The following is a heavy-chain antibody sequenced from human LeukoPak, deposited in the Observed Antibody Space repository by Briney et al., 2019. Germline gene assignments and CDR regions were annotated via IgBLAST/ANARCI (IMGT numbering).Heavy chain of an antibody. V-gene: IGHV3-30*18. D-gene: IGHD4-11*01. J-gene: IGHJ6*02. Sequence: GGSLRLSCAASGFTFSSSGMHWVRQAPGKGLEWVAVISYDGRSKYYGDSVKGRFTISRDNSKNTLYLQMNSLRAEDSAVYYCAKDLGYYSSYYYGMDVWGQGTTVTVSS. CDR2: ISYDGRSK. CDR1: GFTFSSSG. CDR3: AKDLGYYSSYYYGMDV.